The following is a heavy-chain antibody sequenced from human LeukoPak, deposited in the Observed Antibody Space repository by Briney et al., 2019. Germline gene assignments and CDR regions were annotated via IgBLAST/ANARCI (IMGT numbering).Heavy chain of an antibody. CDR2: ITGSGSHI. CDR1: GFTFSRCS. Sequence: PGGSLRLSCTASGFTFSRCSMNWVRQAPGKGLEWVSSITGSGSHIYYADSVKGRSTISRDNAKNSLYLQMNSLRAEDTAVYYCARIDPMGQVIHADYWGQGTLVTVSS. J-gene: IGHJ4*02. V-gene: IGHV3-21*01. D-gene: IGHD3-10*01. CDR3: ARIDPMGQVIHADY.